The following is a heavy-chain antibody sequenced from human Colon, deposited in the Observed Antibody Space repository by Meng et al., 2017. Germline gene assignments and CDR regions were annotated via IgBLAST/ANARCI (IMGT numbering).Heavy chain of an antibody. CDR3: ARYVFDSSSLYSNWFDP. V-gene: IGHV4-4*02. J-gene: IGHJ5*02. CDR2: IYHTGRI. CDR1: GGSFSSDNW. Sequence: QVQLQESGPGLVKPSGTLSLTCAVSGGSFSSDNWWSWVRQSPGRGLEWIAEIYHTGRINYNPSLKSRVTISVDTSKNQLSLKLSSMTAADTAVYYCARYVFDSSSLYSNWFDPWGQGTLVTVSS. D-gene: IGHD3-22*01.